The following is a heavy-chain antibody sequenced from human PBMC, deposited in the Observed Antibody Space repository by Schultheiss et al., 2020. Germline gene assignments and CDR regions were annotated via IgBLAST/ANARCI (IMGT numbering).Heavy chain of an antibody. CDR3: ARGELRIQLWSPPPFDY. Sequence: GGSLRLSCAASGFTFSSYAMHWVRQAPGKGLEWVAVISYGGSNKYYADSVKGRFTISRDNSKNTLYLQMNSLRAEDTAVYYCARGELRIQLWSPPPFDYWGQGTLVTVSS. J-gene: IGHJ4*02. V-gene: IGHV3-30*04. D-gene: IGHD5-18*01. CDR1: GFTFSSYA. CDR2: ISYGGSNK.